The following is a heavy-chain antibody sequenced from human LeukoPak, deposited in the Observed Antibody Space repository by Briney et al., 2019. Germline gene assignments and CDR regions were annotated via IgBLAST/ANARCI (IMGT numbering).Heavy chain of an antibody. V-gene: IGHV3-43*01. J-gene: IGHJ6*02. Sequence: PGGSLRLSCAASGFTFDDYTMRWVRQAPGKGLEWVSLISWDGGSTYYADSVKGRFTISRDNSKNSLYLQMNSLRTEDTALYYCAKGLHVYYYYYGMDVWGQGTTVTVSS. D-gene: IGHD4-11*01. CDR1: GFTFDDYT. CDR2: ISWDGGST. CDR3: AKGLHVYYYYYGMDV.